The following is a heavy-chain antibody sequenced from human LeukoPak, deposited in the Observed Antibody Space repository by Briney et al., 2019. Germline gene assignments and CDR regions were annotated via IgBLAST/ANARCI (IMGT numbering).Heavy chain of an antibody. CDR3: ARDRRAFYGNYADYFFDY. V-gene: IGHV3-74*01. CDR2: INSDGSST. D-gene: IGHD4-17*01. CDR1: GFTFSSYW. Sequence: PGGSLRLSCAASGFTFSSYWMHWVRHAPGKGLVWVSRINSDGSSTSYADSVKGRFTISRDNSKGTLFLQMNSLRPEDTAVYFCARDRRAFYGNYADYFFDYWGQGTLVTVSS. J-gene: IGHJ4*02.